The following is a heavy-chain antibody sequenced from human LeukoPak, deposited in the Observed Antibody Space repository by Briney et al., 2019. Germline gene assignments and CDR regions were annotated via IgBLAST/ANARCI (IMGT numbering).Heavy chain of an antibody. D-gene: IGHD1-7*01. CDR2: ISSGSSYI. CDR1: GFTFSSYT. J-gene: IGHJ4*02. CDR3: LTVRKYLRVGWNSNFDY. Sequence: GGSLRLSCAASGFTFSSYTMNWVRQAPGKGLEWVSSISSGSSYIYYADSMKGRFTISRDNAKNSLYLQMNSLRAEDTAVYYCLTVRKYLRVGWNSNFDYWGQGALVTVSS. V-gene: IGHV3-21*04.